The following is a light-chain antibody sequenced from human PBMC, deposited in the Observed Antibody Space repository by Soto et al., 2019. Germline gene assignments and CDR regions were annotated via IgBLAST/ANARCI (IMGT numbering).Light chain of an antibody. CDR2: AAS. J-gene: IGKJ1*01. V-gene: IGKV3-20*01. Sequence: EIVLTQSAGTLSLSPGERATLSSRASQTVSGSSLAWCQQKPGQSPRLLIYAASTRAAGVPDRFSGSGSGTDFSLTINSLEPEDVAVYYCQPYGPSPWSCGQGTKVEIK. CDR3: QPYGPSPWS. CDR1: QTVSGSS.